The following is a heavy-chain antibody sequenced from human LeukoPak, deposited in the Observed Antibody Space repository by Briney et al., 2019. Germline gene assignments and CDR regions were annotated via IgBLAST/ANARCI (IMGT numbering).Heavy chain of an antibody. Sequence: ASVKVPCKVSGYTLTELSMHWVRQAPGKGLEWMGGFDPEDGETIYAQKFQGRVTMTEDTSTDTAYTELSSLRSEDTAVYYCATRVFDDYYDSSDYILWGQGTLVTVSS. J-gene: IGHJ4*02. D-gene: IGHD3-22*01. V-gene: IGHV1-24*01. CDR1: GYTLTELS. CDR3: ATRVFDDYYDSSDYIL. CDR2: FDPEDGET.